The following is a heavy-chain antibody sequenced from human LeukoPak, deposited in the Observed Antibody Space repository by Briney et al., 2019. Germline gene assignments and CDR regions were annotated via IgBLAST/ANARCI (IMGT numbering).Heavy chain of an antibody. V-gene: IGHV4-59*12. Sequence: SETLSLTCTVSGVSINNYYWSWIRQPPGKGLEWIGYIYHSGSTYYNPSLKSRVTISVDRSKNQFSLKLSSVTAADTAVYYCASIVVVPAAPISAFDIWGQGTMVTVSS. CDR2: IYHSGST. CDR3: ASIVVVPAAPISAFDI. J-gene: IGHJ3*02. CDR1: GVSINNYY. D-gene: IGHD2-2*01.